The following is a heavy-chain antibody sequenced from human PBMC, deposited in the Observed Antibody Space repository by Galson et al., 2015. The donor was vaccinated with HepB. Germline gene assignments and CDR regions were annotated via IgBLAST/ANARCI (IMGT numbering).Heavy chain of an antibody. CDR1: GFTFSSYA. CDR2: ISYDGSNK. J-gene: IGHJ4*02. V-gene: IGHV3-30-3*01. Sequence: SLRLSCAASGFTFSSYAMHWVRQAPGKGLEWVAVISYDGSNKYYADSVKGRFTISRDNSKNTLYLQMNSLRAEDTAVYYCARDHDTMIVVVHYFDYWGQGTLVTVSS. CDR3: ARDHDTMIVVVHYFDY. D-gene: IGHD3-22*01.